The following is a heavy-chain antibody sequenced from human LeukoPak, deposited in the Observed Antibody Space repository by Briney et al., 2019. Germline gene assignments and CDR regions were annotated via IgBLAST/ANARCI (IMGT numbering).Heavy chain of an antibody. Sequence: ASVKVSCKASGYTFTSYDINWVRQATGQGLEWMGWMNPNSGNTGYAQKFQGRVTMTRNTSISTAYMELSSLRSEDTAVYYCARDGYGGNTIDWYFDLWGRGTLVTVSS. CDR1: GYTFTSYD. D-gene: IGHD4-23*01. CDR3: ARDGYGGNTIDWYFDL. CDR2: MNPNSGNT. J-gene: IGHJ2*01. V-gene: IGHV1-8*01.